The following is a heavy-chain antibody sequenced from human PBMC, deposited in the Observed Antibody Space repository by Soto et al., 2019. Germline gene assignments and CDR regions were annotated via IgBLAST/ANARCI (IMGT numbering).Heavy chain of an antibody. V-gene: IGHV3-30*18. CDR3: AKDGGSYGSGSYNH. D-gene: IGHD3-10*01. J-gene: IGHJ5*02. Sequence: GGSLRLSCAASGFTFSSYGMHWVRQAPGKGLEWVAVISYDGSNKYYADSVKGRFTISRDNSKNTLYLQMNSLRAEDTAVYYCAKDGGSYGSGSYNHWGQGTLVTVSS. CDR2: ISYDGSNK. CDR1: GFTFSSYG.